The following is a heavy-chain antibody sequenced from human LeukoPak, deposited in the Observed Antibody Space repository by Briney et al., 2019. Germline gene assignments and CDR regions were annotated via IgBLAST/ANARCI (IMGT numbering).Heavy chain of an antibody. J-gene: IGHJ5*02. CDR2: IYYSGST. CDR1: GGSFSGYY. Sequence: SETLSLTCAVYGGSFSGYYWSWIRQHPGKGLEWIGYIYYSGSTYYNPSLKSRVTISVDTSKNQFSLKLSSVTAADTAVYYCARGAISGYLNWFDPWGQGTLVTVSS. D-gene: IGHD3-22*01. CDR3: ARGAISGYLNWFDP. V-gene: IGHV4-31*11.